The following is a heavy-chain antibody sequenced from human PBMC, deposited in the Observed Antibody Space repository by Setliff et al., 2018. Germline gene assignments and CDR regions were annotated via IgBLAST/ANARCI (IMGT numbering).Heavy chain of an antibody. CDR3: AREVLYYYGSGSYYYMDV. V-gene: IGHV4-39*07. J-gene: IGHJ6*03. CDR1: GGSISSSSYY. Sequence: SETLSLTCTVSGGSISSSSYYWGWIRQPPGKGLEWIGSIYYSGSTYYNPSLKSRVTISVDTSKNQFSLKLSSVTAADTAVYYCAREVLYYYGSGSYYYMDVWGKGTTVTVSS. CDR2: IYYSGST. D-gene: IGHD3-10*01.